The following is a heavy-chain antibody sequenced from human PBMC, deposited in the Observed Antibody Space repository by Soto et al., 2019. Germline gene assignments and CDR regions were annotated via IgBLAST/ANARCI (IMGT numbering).Heavy chain of an antibody. Sequence: SVKVSCKASGGTFSSYAISWVRQASGQGLEWMGGIIPIFGTANYAQKFQGRVTITADESTSTAYMELSSLRSEDTAVYYCARVRRSITIFGVARAPAYYYYGMDVWGQGTTVTVSS. J-gene: IGHJ6*02. V-gene: IGHV1-69*13. CDR2: IIPIFGTA. CDR1: GGTFSSYA. D-gene: IGHD3-3*01. CDR3: ARVRRSITIFGVARAPAYYYYGMDV.